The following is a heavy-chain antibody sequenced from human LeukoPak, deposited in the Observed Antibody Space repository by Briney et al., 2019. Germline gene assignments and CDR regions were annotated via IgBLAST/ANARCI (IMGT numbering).Heavy chain of an antibody. CDR3: ARGGGEYTFGSFDY. CDR1: GFTFSSYE. D-gene: IGHD3-16*01. V-gene: IGHV3-48*03. J-gene: IGHJ4*02. Sequence: GGSLRLSCAASGFTFSSYEMSWVRQAPGKGLEWVSYIRGSGSTIYYADSVKGRFTISRDSARNSLYLQMNSLRAEDTALYYCARGGGEYTFGSFDYWGQGTLVTVSS. CDR2: IRGSGSTI.